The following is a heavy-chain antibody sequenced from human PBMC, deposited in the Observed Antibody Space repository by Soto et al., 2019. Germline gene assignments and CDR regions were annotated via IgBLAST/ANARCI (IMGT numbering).Heavy chain of an antibody. J-gene: IGHJ4*02. CDR3: ARVGLDRYRNDLSALDF. CDR2: ISPYNGNT. CDR1: GYRFKSYG. V-gene: IGHV1-18*01. D-gene: IGHD1-1*01. Sequence: GASVEASCKASGYRFKSYGISWVCQAPGQGLEWMGWISPYNGNTNYAQKLQGRVTMTTDTSTSTAYMELRSLRSDDTAVYYCARVGLDRYRNDLSALDFWRQRTLVTVSS.